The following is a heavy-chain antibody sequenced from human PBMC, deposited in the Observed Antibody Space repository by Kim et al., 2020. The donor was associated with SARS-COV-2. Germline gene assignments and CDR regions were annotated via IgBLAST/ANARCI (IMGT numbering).Heavy chain of an antibody. J-gene: IGHJ4*02. V-gene: IGHV3-30*18. CDR2: ISYDGSKK. CDR1: GFTFNTYG. Sequence: GGSLRLSCAASGFTFNTYGMHWVRKAAGKGLEWASVISYDGSKKYYADSVKGRFTISRDNSKNTLYLQMNSLRIEDTAVYYCAKSFSGSYFGYDYWGQGTLVTVSS. D-gene: IGHD1-26*01. CDR3: AKSFSGSYFGYDY.